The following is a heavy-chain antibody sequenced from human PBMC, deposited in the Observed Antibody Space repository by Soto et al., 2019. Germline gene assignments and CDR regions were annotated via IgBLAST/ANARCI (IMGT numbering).Heavy chain of an antibody. CDR2: ISYDGSNK. J-gene: IGHJ3*02. CDR1: GFTFSSYG. Sequence: QVQLVESGGGVVQPGRSLRLSCAASGFTFSSYGMHWVRQAPGKGLEWVAVISYDGSNKYYADSVKGRFTTSRDNSKNTLYLQMNSLRAEDTAVYYCAKNSGPSYDILTGYSDDAFDIWGQGTMVTVSS. D-gene: IGHD3-9*01. CDR3: AKNSGPSYDILTGYSDDAFDI. V-gene: IGHV3-30*18.